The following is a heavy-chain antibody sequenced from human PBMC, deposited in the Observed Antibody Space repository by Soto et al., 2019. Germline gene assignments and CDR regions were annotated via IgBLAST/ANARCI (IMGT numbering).Heavy chain of an antibody. Sequence: GGSLRLSCAASGLTFSSYSMSWVRQAPGKGLEWVSAISGSGGSTYYADSVKGRFTISRDNSKNTLYLQMNSLRAEDTAVYYCAKDGNIVVVPAAMYHYYYMDVWGKGTTVTVSS. CDR2: ISGSGGST. V-gene: IGHV3-23*01. CDR1: GLTFSSYS. CDR3: AKDGNIVVVPAAMYHYYYMDV. J-gene: IGHJ6*03. D-gene: IGHD2-2*01.